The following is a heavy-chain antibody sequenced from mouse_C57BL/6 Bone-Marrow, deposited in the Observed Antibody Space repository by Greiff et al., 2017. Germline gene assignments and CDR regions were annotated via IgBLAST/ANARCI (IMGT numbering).Heavy chain of an antibody. D-gene: IGHD2-4*01. Sequence: VQLQQSGPELVMPGASVKLSCKASGYTFTSYWMHWVKQRPGQGLEWIGEIDPSDSCTNYNQKFKGKSTFTVDKSSGTAYMQRSSLTSEESAVYYCARDYPYAMDYWGQGTSVTVSS. CDR2: IDPSDSCT. CDR3: ARDYPYAMDY. CDR1: GYTFTSYW. V-gene: IGHV1-69*01. J-gene: IGHJ4*01.